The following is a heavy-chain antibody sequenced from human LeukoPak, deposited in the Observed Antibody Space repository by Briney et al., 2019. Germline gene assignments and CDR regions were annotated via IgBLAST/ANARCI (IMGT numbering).Heavy chain of an antibody. J-gene: IGHJ4*02. CDR3: TTVDTAMGFDY. CDR2: IMSKADGGTT. V-gene: IGHV3-15*01. Sequence: GGSLRLSCAASGFTFSNAWMSWVRQAPGKGLEWVGHIMSKADGGTTEYAAPVKGRFTMSRDDSKDTLYLQMNSLKTEDTAVYFCTTVDTAMGFDYWGQGTLVTVSS. CDR1: GFTFSNAW. D-gene: IGHD5-18*01.